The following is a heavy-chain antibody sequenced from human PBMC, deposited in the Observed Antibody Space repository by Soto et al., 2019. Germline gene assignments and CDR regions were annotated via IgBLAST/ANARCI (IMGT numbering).Heavy chain of an antibody. Sequence: ASVKVSCKASGYTFTSYAMHWLRQAPGQRLEWMGWINAGNGNTKYSQKFQGRVTITRDTSASTAYMELSSLRSEDTAVYYCARDSDDILTGSFDPWGQGTLVTVSS. CDR3: ARDSDDILTGSFDP. CDR1: GYTFTSYA. V-gene: IGHV1-3*01. CDR2: INAGNGNT. J-gene: IGHJ5*02. D-gene: IGHD3-9*01.